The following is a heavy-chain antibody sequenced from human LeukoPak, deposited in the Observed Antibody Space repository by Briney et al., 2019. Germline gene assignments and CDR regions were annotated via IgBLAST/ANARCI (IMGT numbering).Heavy chain of an antibody. Sequence: GGSLRLSWPTSGFPLRNAWMTLVRQAPGKGLEWVGRIKTKTDVGTTDYAAPVKGSFTISRDDSKNTLYVQMNSLKTEETAVCFCMAASVTTAARGQGTLVTVSS. CDR1: GFPLRNAW. D-gene: IGHD4-17*01. CDR3: MAASVTTAA. CDR2: IKTKTDVGTT. J-gene: IGHJ4*01. V-gene: IGHV3-15*01.